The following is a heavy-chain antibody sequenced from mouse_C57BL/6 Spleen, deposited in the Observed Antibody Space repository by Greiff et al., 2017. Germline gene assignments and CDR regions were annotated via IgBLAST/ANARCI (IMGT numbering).Heavy chain of an antibody. CDR2: IWRGGST. CDR1: GFSLTSYG. D-gene: IGHD1-1*01. Sequence: QVQLQQSGPGLVQPSQSLSITCTVSGFSLTSYGVHWVRQSPGKGLEWLGVIWRGGSTDYNAAFMSRLSITKDNSKSQVFFKMNSLQADDTAIYYCAKKGDFYYYGSSYAMDYGGQGTSVTVSS. CDR3: AKKGDFYYYGSSYAMDY. J-gene: IGHJ4*01. V-gene: IGHV2-5*01.